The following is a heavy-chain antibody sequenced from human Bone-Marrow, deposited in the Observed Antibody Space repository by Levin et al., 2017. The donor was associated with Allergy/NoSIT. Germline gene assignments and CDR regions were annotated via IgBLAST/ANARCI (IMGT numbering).Heavy chain of an antibody. CDR3: ARLRRTNYWYFDL. Sequence: SQTLSLTCTVSGGSMSSSSYFWAWVRQPPGKGLEWIGMIYYSGTTYYNPSLKSRVTLSVDTSKNHFSLHLTSVTAADTAIYFCARLRRTNYWYFDLWGRGTLVTVSS. CDR2: IYYSGTT. V-gene: IGHV4-39*02. CDR1: GGSMSSSSYF. J-gene: IGHJ2*01. D-gene: IGHD2-8*01.